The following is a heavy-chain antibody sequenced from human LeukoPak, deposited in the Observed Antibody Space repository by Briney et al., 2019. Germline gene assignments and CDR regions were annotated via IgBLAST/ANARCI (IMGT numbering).Heavy chain of an antibody. Sequence: GGPLRLSCAASGFTFGHYGMHWVRQAPGMGLEWVAVIWYDGSYKYYADSVKGRFTISRDNTKSTLYLQMNSLRAEDTAVYYCARGVFAYYYYYGMDVWGQGTTVTVSS. CDR3: ARGVFAYYYYYGMDV. CDR2: IWYDGSYK. J-gene: IGHJ6*02. V-gene: IGHV3-33*01. D-gene: IGHD6-13*01. CDR1: GFTFGHYG.